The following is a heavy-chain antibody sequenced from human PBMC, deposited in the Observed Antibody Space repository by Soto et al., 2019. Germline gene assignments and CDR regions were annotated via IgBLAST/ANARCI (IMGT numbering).Heavy chain of an antibody. V-gene: IGHV1-8*01. D-gene: IGHD6-13*01. CDR2: MNPNSGNT. CDR1: GYTFTSYD. CDR3: ARERSAAGTGWFDP. Sequence: QVQLVQSGAEVKKPGASVKVSCKASGYTFTSYDINWVRQATGQGLEWMGWMNPNSGNTGYAQKFQGRATMTRNTSINTAYMELSSLRSEDTAVYYWARERSAAGTGWFDPWGQGTLVTVSS. J-gene: IGHJ5*02.